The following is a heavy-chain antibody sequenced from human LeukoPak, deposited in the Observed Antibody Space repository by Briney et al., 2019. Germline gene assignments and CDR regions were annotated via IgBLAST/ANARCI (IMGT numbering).Heavy chain of an antibody. D-gene: IGHD3-10*01. Sequence: GRSLRLSCAASGFTFSSYGMRWVRQAPGKGLEWVAVIWYDGSNKYYADSVKGRFTISRDNSKNTLYLQMNSLRAEDTAVYYCARDGETAFDIWGQGTMVTVSS. CDR1: GFTFSSYG. CDR2: IWYDGSNK. CDR3: ARDGETAFDI. V-gene: IGHV3-33*01. J-gene: IGHJ3*02.